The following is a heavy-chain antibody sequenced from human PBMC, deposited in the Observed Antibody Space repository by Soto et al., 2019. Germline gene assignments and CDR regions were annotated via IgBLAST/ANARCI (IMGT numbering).Heavy chain of an antibody. V-gene: IGHV4-59*08. Sequence: SETLSLTYTVSGGSISSYYWTWIRQPPGKGLEWIGYIYYSGSTNYNPSLKSRVTISVATSKTQFSLKLSSVTAADTAVYYCAIVNWNYDLGYYYGMHVWGQGTTVTVSS. CDR2: IYYSGST. D-gene: IGHD1-7*01. CDR3: AIVNWNYDLGYYYGMHV. J-gene: IGHJ6*02. CDR1: GGSISSYY.